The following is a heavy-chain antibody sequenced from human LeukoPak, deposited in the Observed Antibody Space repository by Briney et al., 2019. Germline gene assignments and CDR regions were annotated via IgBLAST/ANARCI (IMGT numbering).Heavy chain of an antibody. CDR1: GFTFSSYE. CDR3: ARLAYMVVVAATQGKDYYYMDV. CDR2: ISSSGSTI. V-gene: IGHV3-48*03. D-gene: IGHD2-15*01. Sequence: GGSLRLSCAASGFTFSSYEMNWVRQAPGKGLEWVSYISSSGSTIYYAESVKGRFTISRDNAKNSLYLQMNSLRAEDTAVYYCARLAYMVVVAATQGKDYYYMDVWGKGTTVTVSS. J-gene: IGHJ6*03.